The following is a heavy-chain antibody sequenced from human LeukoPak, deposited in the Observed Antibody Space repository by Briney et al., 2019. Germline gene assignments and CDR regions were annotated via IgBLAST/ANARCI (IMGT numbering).Heavy chain of an antibody. CDR2: TYYRSKWYN. D-gene: IGHD3-16*01. CDR3: VSGPSYYDTQPGAFNI. CDR1: GDSVSSNSAA. J-gene: IGHJ3*02. V-gene: IGHV6-1*01. Sequence: SQTLSLTCAISGDSVSSNSAAWNWIRQSPSRGLEWLGRTYYRSKWYNDYAVSVKSRITINPDTSKNQFSLQLRSVTAADTAVYSCVSGPSYYDTQPGAFNIWGQGTMVTVSS.